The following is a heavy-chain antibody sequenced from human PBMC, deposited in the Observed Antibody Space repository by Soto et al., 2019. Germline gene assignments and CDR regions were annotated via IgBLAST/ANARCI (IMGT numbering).Heavy chain of an antibody. CDR1: GYTFTSYG. D-gene: IGHD6-13*01. CDR3: ARDLAAGMIDY. J-gene: IGHJ4*02. Sequence: ASVKVSCKASGYTFTSYGISWVRQAPGQGLEWMGWISAHNGNTKYAQKVQGRVTMTTDTSTSTAYMELRSLRSDDTAVYYCARDLAAGMIDYWGQGTQVTVSS. V-gene: IGHV1-18*01. CDR2: ISAHNGNT.